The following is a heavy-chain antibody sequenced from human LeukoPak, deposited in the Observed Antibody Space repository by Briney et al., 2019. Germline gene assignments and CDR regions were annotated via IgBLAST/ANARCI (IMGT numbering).Heavy chain of an antibody. CDR3: ARGVLGDILTGYYLYYYGMDV. Sequence: EASVTVSCTASGYTFTSYYMHWVRQAPGQGLEWMGIINPSGGSTSYAQKFQGRVTMTRDTSTSTVYMELSSLRSEDTAVYYCARGVLGDILTGYYLYYYGMDVWGQGTTVTVSS. CDR1: GYTFTSYY. J-gene: IGHJ6*02. CDR2: INPSGGST. D-gene: IGHD3-9*01. V-gene: IGHV1-46*01.